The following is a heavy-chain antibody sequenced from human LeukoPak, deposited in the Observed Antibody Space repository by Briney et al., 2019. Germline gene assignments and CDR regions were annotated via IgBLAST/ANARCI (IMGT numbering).Heavy chain of an antibody. V-gene: IGHV4-39*01. J-gene: IGHJ4*02. CDR3: VRRPRGYFDY. Sequence: SETLSLTCTVSGASISTSSYYWAWIRQPPGKGLEWIGTIYYIGNTFYNPSLKSRVTISVDTSRNQFSLKLNSVTAADTAVYYCVRRPRGYFDYWGQGTLVTVSS. CDR2: IYYIGNT. D-gene: IGHD1-26*01. CDR1: GASISTSSYY.